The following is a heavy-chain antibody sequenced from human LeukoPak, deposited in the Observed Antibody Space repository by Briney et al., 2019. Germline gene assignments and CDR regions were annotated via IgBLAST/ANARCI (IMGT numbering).Heavy chain of an antibody. J-gene: IGHJ4*02. CDR3: ARARWISTGTTYYLDY. CDR2: INAGNGKT. D-gene: IGHD4-17*01. CDR1: GYIFSDYA. Sequence: ASVKVSCKASGYIFSDYAIQWVRQAPGQGLEWMGWINAGNGKTKYSQKFQDRVAITRDTSASTAYLELSGLRFEDTAVYFCARARWISTGTTYYLDYWGQGTLVTVSS. V-gene: IGHV1-3*01.